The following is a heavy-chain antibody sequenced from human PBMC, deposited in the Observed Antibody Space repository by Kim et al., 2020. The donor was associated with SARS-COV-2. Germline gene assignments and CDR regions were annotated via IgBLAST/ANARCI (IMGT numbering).Heavy chain of an antibody. V-gene: IGHV3-66*01. Sequence: SKYVAASGKGRSTISRDNSKNTLYLEMNSQGAEDTAVYYCAGGGLRFLAYWGQGTLVTVSS. CDR2: SK. D-gene: IGHD3-3*01. CDR3: AGGGLRFLAY. J-gene: IGHJ4*02.